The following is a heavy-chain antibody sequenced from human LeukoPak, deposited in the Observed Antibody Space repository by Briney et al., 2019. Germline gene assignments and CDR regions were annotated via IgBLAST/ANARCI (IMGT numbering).Heavy chain of an antibody. CDR2: IYGSGST. CDR3: AIALYGGNSEGWFDP. Sequence: SETLSLTCTVSGGSIRSYWSWIRQPAGKGLEWIGRIYGSGSTDYNPSLKSRVTMSIDTSKNQFSLNLISVTAADTAVYYCAIALYGGNSEGWFDPWGQGTLVTVSS. CDR1: GGSIRSY. J-gene: IGHJ5*02. D-gene: IGHD4-23*01. V-gene: IGHV4-4*07.